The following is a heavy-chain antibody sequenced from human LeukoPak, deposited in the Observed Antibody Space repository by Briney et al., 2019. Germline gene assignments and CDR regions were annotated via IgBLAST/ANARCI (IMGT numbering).Heavy chain of an antibody. D-gene: IGHD4-23*01. CDR1: GGSISSYY. J-gene: IGHJ4*02. CDR3: ASGTGGGNPFDY. Sequence: SETLSLTCSVSGGSISSYYWSWIRQPPGKGLEWIGYIYYSGSTNFNPSLKSRVTISVDTSKNQFSLKLSSVTAADTAVYYCASGTGGGNPFDYWGQGTLVTVSS. CDR2: IYYSGST. V-gene: IGHV4-59*12.